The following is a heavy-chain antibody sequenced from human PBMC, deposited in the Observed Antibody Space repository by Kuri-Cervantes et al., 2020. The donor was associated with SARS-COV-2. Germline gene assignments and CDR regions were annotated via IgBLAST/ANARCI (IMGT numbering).Heavy chain of an antibody. J-gene: IGHJ4*02. CDR2: IIPIFGTT. V-gene: IGHV1-69*13. CDR3: ASYYYDSSDYRESDY. CDR1: GGTFRSYA. D-gene: IGHD3-22*01. Sequence: SVKVSCKASGGTFRSYAISWVRQTPGQGLEWMGGIIPIFGTTNYTQKFQGRVTITADESTSIVYMELSSLRSEDTAIYYCASYYYDSSDYRESDYWGQGTVVTVSS.